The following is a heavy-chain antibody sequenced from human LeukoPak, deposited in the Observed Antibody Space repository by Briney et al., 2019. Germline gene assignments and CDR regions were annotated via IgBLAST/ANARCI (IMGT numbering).Heavy chain of an antibody. CDR1: GYTFTSYD. Sequence: GASVKVSCKASGYTFTSYDINWVRQATGQGLEWMGWMNPNTGNTGYAQKFQGRVTMTRDTSISTAYMEVSSLRSDDTAVYYCARKFLGSRGYYFDYWGQGTLVTVSS. CDR3: ARKFLGSRGYYFDY. V-gene: IGHV1-8*01. J-gene: IGHJ4*02. CDR2: MNPNTGNT. D-gene: IGHD3-10*01.